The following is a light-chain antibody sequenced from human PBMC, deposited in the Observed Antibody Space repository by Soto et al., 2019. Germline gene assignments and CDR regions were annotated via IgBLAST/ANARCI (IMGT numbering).Light chain of an antibody. CDR3: QQYNSYSQT. V-gene: IGKV1-5*01. Sequence: DIQMTQSPSTLSASVGDRVTITCRASQSISGWLAWYQQKPGKPPKLLIYDASSLEGGVPSRFSGSGSGTEFTLTISSLQPDDFATYYCQQYNSYSQTFGQGTKV. CDR2: DAS. J-gene: IGKJ1*01. CDR1: QSISGW.